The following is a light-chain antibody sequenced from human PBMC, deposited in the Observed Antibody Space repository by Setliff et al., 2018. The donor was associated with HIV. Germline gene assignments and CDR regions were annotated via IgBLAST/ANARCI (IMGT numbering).Light chain of an antibody. CDR2: DVN. J-gene: IGLJ1*01. CDR3: CSYAGTYTYI. Sequence: QSALTQPRSVSGSPGQSVTFSYSGSDSDIGSYKYVSWYQHHPGKAPKLIIFDVNRRPSGVPARFSGSKSGNTASLTISGLQSEDEADYYCCSYAGTYTYIFGTGTKVTVL. V-gene: IGLV2-11*01. CDR1: DSDIGSYKY.